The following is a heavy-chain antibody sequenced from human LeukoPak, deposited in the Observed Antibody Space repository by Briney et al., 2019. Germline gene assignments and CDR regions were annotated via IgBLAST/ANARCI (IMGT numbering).Heavy chain of an antibody. D-gene: IGHD4-23*01. V-gene: IGHV1-18*01. J-gene: IGHJ5*02. Sequence: ASVKVSCKASGYTFTSYRIVWVRQAPGQGLEWMGWISAYTGNANYARKLQGRVTMTTDTPTSTAYMDLRSLRSDDTAVYYCASVASTAVSPYNWFDPWGQGTLVTVSS. CDR3: ASVASTAVSPYNWFDP. CDR2: ISAYTGNA. CDR1: GYTFTSYR.